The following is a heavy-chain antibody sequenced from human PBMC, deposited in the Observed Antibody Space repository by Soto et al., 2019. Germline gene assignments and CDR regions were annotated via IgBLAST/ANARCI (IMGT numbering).Heavy chain of an antibody. J-gene: IGHJ6*02. D-gene: IGHD3-22*01. CDR3: TRCGIRYHSIGYYLGIDGMDV. Sequence: QVQLVQSGAEVKKPESSVRVSCKASGGTFNNYAITWVRQAPGQGLEWLGGTIPMFGTTNYAEKFQGRVTITADESTNTAYMELSSLRSEDTAIYYCTRCGIRYHSIGYYLGIDGMDVCGQGTTVIVSS. V-gene: IGHV1-69*12. CDR1: GGTFNNYA. CDR2: TIPMFGTT.